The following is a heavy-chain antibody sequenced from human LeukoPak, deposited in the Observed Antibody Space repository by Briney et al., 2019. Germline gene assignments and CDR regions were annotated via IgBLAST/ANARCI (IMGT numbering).Heavy chain of an antibody. D-gene: IGHD3-10*01. CDR3: ARNPYGSGNYFDY. Sequence: GESLKISCKGSGYSFTSYWISWVRQIPGKGLEWMGRIDPSDSYTNYSPSFQGHVTISADKSISTAYLQWSSLKASDTAMYYCARNPYGSGNYFDYWGQGTLVTVSS. J-gene: IGHJ4*02. CDR1: GYSFTSYW. V-gene: IGHV5-10-1*01. CDR2: IDPSDSYT.